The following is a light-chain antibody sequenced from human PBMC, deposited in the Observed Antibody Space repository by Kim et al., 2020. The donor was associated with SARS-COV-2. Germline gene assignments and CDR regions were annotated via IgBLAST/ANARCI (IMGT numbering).Light chain of an antibody. CDR3: AAWDDNLNGYV. CDR1: TSNIGKNS. CDR2: NNS. Sequence: GQRVTISWSGSTSNIGKNSVAWYQHLTGTAPKLLLYNNSQWPSGVPDRFSGSKSGTSASLAISGLQPEDEADYYCAAWDDNLNGYVFGTGTKVTVL. V-gene: IGLV1-44*01. J-gene: IGLJ1*01.